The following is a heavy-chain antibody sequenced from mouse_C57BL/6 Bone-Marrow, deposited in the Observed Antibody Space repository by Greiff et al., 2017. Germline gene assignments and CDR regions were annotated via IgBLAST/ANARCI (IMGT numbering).Heavy chain of an antibody. D-gene: IGHD1-1*01. V-gene: IGHV1-9*01. CDR1: GYTFTGYW. Sequence: QVQLQQSGAELMKPGASVKLSCKATGYTFTGYWIEWVKQRPGHGLEWIGEILPGSGSTNYNEKFKGKATFTADTSSNTAYMQLSSLTTEDSASYDWAREGYGRSFYWYFDVWGTGTTVTVSS. CDR3: AREGYGRSFYWYFDV. J-gene: IGHJ1*03. CDR2: ILPGSGST.